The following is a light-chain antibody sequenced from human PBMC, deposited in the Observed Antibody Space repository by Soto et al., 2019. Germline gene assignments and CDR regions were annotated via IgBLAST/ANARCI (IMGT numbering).Light chain of an antibody. CDR1: QSVLYSSNNKNY. CDR2: WAS. Sequence: DIVMTQSPDSLAVSLGERATINCKSSQSVLYSSNNKNYLAWYQQKPGQPPKLHIYWASTRESGVPDRFSGSGSGTDFTLTISSLQAEDGAVYCCQQYYSTPTFGGGTKVEIK. V-gene: IGKV4-1*01. J-gene: IGKJ4*01. CDR3: QQYYSTPT.